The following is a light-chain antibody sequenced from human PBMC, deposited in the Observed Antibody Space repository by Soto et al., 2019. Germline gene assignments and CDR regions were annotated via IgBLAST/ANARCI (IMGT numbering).Light chain of an antibody. J-gene: IGKJ2*01. Sequence: EIVMTQSRVTLYVSPGERAILSCRASQSVGGDLAWYQEIHGLPPRLLIYGAVTRATGVAARFSGRGSGTELTLTVDSLQSEDLAIYYCQQYYAWPRTFGQGTKLEI. CDR3: QQYYAWPRT. CDR2: GAV. V-gene: IGKV3-15*01. CDR1: QSVGGD.